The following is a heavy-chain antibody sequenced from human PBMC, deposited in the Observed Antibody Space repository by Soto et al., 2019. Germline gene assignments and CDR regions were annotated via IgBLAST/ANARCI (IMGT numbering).Heavy chain of an antibody. D-gene: IGHD4-4*01. V-gene: IGHV4-61*01. CDR2: IDYSGST. Sequence: QVQLQESGPGLVKPSETLALTCTVSGDSVSSGSYFWSWIRQPPGKGLEWIGYIDYSGSTNYNPSLKSRVTISVDMSKNQFSLKLTSLTAADTAVYYCARARVYNKLRYYFDYWGQGTLVTVSS. CDR1: GDSVSSGSYF. J-gene: IGHJ4*02. CDR3: ARARVYNKLRYYFDY.